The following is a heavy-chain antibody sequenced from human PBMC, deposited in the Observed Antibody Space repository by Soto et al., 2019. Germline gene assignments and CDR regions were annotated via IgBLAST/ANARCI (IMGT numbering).Heavy chain of an antibody. Sequence: EVQLLESGGGLVQPGGSLRLCCAASGFTFSSYAMSWVRQAPGKGLEWVSAISGSGGSTYYADSVKGRFTISRDNSKNTRYLQMNHLRAEDTAVYYCAKDWTWIQLWADAFESWVQATMVTVSS. D-gene: IGHD5-18*01. CDR1: GFTFSSYA. V-gene: IGHV3-23*01. J-gene: IGHJ3*02. CDR2: ISGSGGST. CDR3: AKDWTWIQLWADAFES.